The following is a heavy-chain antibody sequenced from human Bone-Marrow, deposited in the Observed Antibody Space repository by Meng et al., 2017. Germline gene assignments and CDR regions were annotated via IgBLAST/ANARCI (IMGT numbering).Heavy chain of an antibody. V-gene: IGHV1-8*01. Sequence: ASVKVSCKASGYTFTSYDINWVRQATGQGLEWMGWMNPNSGNTGYAQKFQGGVTMTRNTSISTAYMELSSLRSEDTAVYYCARTSNYDFWSGYYSRGPTFDYWGQGTLVTVSS. D-gene: IGHD3-3*01. J-gene: IGHJ4*02. CDR1: GYTFTSYD. CDR3: ARTSNYDFWSGYYSRGPTFDY. CDR2: MNPNSGNT.